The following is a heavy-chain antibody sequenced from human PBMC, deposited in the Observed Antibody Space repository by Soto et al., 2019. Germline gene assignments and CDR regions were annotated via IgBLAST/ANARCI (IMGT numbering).Heavy chain of an antibody. V-gene: IGHV3-30*18. CDR1: GFTFSNYG. CDR3: AKARVRIVGANSFDY. J-gene: IGHJ4*02. Sequence: LRLSCVGSGFTFSNYGMHWVRQPPGKGLEWVALISDDGDKRYYADSVRGRLIISRDNSKDTLYLQMNSLGPDDTAVYFCAKARVRIVGANSFDYWGQGPPVTVSS. CDR2: ISDDGDKR. D-gene: IGHD1-26*01.